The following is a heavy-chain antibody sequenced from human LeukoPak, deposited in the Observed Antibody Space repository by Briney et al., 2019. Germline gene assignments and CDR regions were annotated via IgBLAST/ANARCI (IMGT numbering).Heavy chain of an antibody. D-gene: IGHD6-13*01. CDR3: ARDLIAAGGDYYYYGMDV. J-gene: IGHJ6*02. CDR1: GYTFTSYV. Sequence: ASVKVSCKASGYTFTSYVISWVRQAPGQGLEWMGWISAYNGNTNYGQELQGRVTMTTDTSTSTAYMELRSLRSDDTAVYYCARDLIAAGGDYYYYGMDVWGQGTTVTVSS. V-gene: IGHV1-18*01. CDR2: ISAYNGNT.